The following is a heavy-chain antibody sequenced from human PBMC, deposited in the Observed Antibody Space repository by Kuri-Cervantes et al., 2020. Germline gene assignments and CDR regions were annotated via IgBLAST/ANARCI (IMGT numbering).Heavy chain of an antibody. V-gene: IGHV1-69*02. J-gene: IGHJ3*02. CDR1: GGTFSSYT. CDR3: AREPSEVVAATEGETDAFDI. CDR2: IIPILGIA. D-gene: IGHD2-15*01. Sequence: SVTVSCKASGGTFSSYTISWVRQAPGQGLEWMGRIIPILGIANYAQKFQGRVTITADKSTSTAYMELSSLRSEDTAVYYCAREPSEVVAATEGETDAFDIWGQGTMVAVSS.